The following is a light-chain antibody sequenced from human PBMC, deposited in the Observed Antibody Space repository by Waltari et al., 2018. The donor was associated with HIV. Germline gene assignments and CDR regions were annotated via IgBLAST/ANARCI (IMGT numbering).Light chain of an antibody. CDR3: HQSYTTPPT. Sequence: DIQMTQSPSSLSASVGDRVTMTCRASQPISTSLHWFQQKPGKAPNLLIYSASSLQSGVPSRFRGSGSGTDFTLTISTLQPEDFATYYCHQSYTTPPTFGGGTKVEIK. J-gene: IGKJ4*01. CDR1: QPISTS. CDR2: SAS. V-gene: IGKV1-39*01.